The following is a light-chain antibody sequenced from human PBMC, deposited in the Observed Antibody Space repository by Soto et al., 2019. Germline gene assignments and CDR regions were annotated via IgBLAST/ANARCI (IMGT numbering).Light chain of an antibody. V-gene: IGKV3-20*01. CDR2: GAS. J-gene: IGKJ5*01. CDR3: QHFGGTTFT. Sequence: PGTLSLSPVEGATLSCRASQSVSSSYIAWYQQRPGQTPSLLIYGASTRATGIPDRFSGSGSGTHFTLTISSLEPGDFAVYYCQHFGGTTFTFGQGTRLEIK. CDR1: QSVSSSY.